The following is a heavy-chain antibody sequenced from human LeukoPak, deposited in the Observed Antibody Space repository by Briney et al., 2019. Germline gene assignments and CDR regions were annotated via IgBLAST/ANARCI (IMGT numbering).Heavy chain of an antibody. J-gene: IGHJ4*02. CDR1: GFPVRSRY. D-gene: IGHD3-3*01. CDR3: ASLEGGPSDGR. V-gene: IGHV3-53*01. CDR2: IYSGGTT. Sequence: GGSLRLSCEVSGFPVRSRYMTWVRQPPGKGLECVAVIYSGGTTYHIDSVKGRFTISRDISKSTMYFEMNNLRVEDTAIYYCASLEGGPSDGRWGQGTLVTVSS.